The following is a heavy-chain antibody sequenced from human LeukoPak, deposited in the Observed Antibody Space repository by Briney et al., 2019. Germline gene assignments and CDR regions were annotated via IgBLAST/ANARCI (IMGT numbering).Heavy chain of an antibody. D-gene: IGHD3-3*01. J-gene: IGHJ5*02. CDR2: IYHSGST. Sequence: PSETLSLTCAVSGYSISRGYYWGWIRQPPGKGLEWIGSIYHSGSTYHNPSLKSRVTISVDTSKNQFSLKLSSVTAADTAVYYCARHNYDFWSGYYTGWFDPWGQGTLVTVSS. CDR3: ARHNYDFWSGYYTGWFDP. CDR1: GYSISRGYY. V-gene: IGHV4-38-2*01.